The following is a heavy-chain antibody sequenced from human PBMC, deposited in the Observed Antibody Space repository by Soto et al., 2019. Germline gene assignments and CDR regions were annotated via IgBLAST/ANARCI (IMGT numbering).Heavy chain of an antibody. CDR3: AKVMVGATNYYYYGMDV. Sequence: GGSLRLSCAASGFTFSSYAMSWVRQAPGKGLEWVSAISGSGGSTYYADSVKGRFTISRDNSKNTLYLQMNSLRAEDTAVYYCAKVMVGATNYYYYGMDVWGQGTTVTVSS. D-gene: IGHD1-26*01. CDR2: ISGSGGST. CDR1: GFTFSSYA. V-gene: IGHV3-23*01. J-gene: IGHJ6*02.